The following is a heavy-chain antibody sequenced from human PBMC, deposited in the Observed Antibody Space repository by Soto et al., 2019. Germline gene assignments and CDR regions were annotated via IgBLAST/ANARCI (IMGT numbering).Heavy chain of an antibody. Sequence: PSETLSLTCTVSGGSISSGGYYWSWIRPHPGKGLEWIVNIYYSGSTYYKPSLKSRVNISVDTSKNQFSLKLSFVTAADTAVYYCSRDGPNSGGWPERFDYWGQGTLVTVSS. CDR2: IYYSGST. CDR1: GGSISSGGYY. J-gene: IGHJ4*02. D-gene: IGHD6-19*01. V-gene: IGHV4-31*03. CDR3: SRDGPNSGGWPERFDY.